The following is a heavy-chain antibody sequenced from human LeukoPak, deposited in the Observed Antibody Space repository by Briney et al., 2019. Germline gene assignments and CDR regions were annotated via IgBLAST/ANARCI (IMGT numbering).Heavy chain of an antibody. CDR3: ARDNYYDSGSYSWFDP. CDR2: INPKTGDT. V-gene: IGHV1-2*02. CDR1: GYTFTDYY. D-gene: IGHD3-10*01. Sequence: GASVKVSCKASGYTFTDYYMHWVRQAPGQGLEWMGWINPKTGDTNYPQKFQDRVSMTRDTSISTAYMEMRRLRFDDTALYYCARDNYYDSGSYSWFDPWGQGTLVTVSS. J-gene: IGHJ5*02.